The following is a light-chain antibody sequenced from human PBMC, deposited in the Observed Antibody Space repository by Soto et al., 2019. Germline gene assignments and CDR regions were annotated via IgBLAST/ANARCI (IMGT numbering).Light chain of an antibody. CDR3: GQFVSSPPRT. CDR2: GVS. Sequence: EIVLTQSPGTLSLSPGERATISCRASQSVGSTFLAWYHQKPGQAPRLLIYGVSTRATGIPDRFSGSWSGTDFTLAISRLEPEDFAVYYCGQFVSSPPRTFGQGTKVEIK. V-gene: IGKV3-20*01. J-gene: IGKJ1*01. CDR1: QSVGSTF.